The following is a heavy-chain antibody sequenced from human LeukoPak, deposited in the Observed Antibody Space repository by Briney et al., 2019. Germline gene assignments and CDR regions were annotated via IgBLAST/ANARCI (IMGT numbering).Heavy chain of an antibody. CDR1: GYTFTSYD. CDR2: MNPNSGNT. V-gene: IGHV1-8*01. CDR3: ARGRVLRFLEWGAYHHQNNWFDP. Sequence: GASVKVSCKASGYTFTSYDINWVRQATGQGLEWMGWMNPNSGNTGYAQKFQGRVTMTRNTSISTAYMELSSLRSEDTAVYYCARGRVLRFLEWGAYHHQNNWFDPWGQGTLVTVSS. J-gene: IGHJ5*02. D-gene: IGHD3-3*01.